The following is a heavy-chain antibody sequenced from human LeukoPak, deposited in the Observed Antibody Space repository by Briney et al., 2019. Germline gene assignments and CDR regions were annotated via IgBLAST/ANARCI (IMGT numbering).Heavy chain of an antibody. D-gene: IGHD1-26*01. CDR2: ISAYNGNT. Sequence: ASVKVSCTASGYTFTSYGISWVRQAPGQGLEWMGWISAYNGNTNYAQKLQGRVTMTTGTSTSTAYMELRSLRSDDTAVYYCARVGSGGNYGAFDIWGQGTMVTVSS. V-gene: IGHV1-18*01. CDR1: GYTFTSYG. J-gene: IGHJ3*02. CDR3: ARVGSGGNYGAFDI.